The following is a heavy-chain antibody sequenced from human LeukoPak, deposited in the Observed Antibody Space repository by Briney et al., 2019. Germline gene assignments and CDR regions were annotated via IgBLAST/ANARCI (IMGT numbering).Heavy chain of an antibody. CDR1: GFTFSSYW. CDR3: ARASYYYGSGSYYNDDYYYYYYMDV. V-gene: IGHV3-7*04. J-gene: IGHJ6*03. CDR2: IKQDGSEK. Sequence: GGSLRLSCAASGFTFSSYWMSWVRQAPGKGLEWVANIKQDGSEKYYVDSVKGRFTISRDNAKNSLYLQMNSLRAEDTAVYYCARASYYYGSGSYYNDDYYYYYYMDVWGKGTTVTISS. D-gene: IGHD3-10*01.